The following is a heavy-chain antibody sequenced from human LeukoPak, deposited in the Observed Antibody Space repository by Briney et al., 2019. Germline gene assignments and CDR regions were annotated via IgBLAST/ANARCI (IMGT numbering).Heavy chain of an antibody. CDR2: IIPIFGTA. J-gene: IGHJ5*02. D-gene: IGHD3-10*01. Sequence: SVKVSCRASGGTFSSYAISWVRQAPGQGLEWMGGIIPIFGTANYAQKFQGRVTITADESTSTAYMELSSLRSEDTAVYYCARLLEYYYGSGSHPAWGQGTLVTVSS. CDR1: GGTFSSYA. V-gene: IGHV1-69*13. CDR3: ARLLEYYYGSGSHPA.